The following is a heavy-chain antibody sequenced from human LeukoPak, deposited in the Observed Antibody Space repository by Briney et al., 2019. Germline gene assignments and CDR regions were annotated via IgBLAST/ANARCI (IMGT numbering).Heavy chain of an antibody. Sequence: PSETLSLTCAVYGGSFSGYYWSWIRQPPGKGLEWIGEINHSGSTNYNPSLKSRVTISVDTSKNQFSLKLSSVTAADTAVYYCARGRKWLLPYYFDYWGQGTLVTVSS. CDR1: GGSFSGYY. V-gene: IGHV4-34*01. D-gene: IGHD6-19*01. J-gene: IGHJ4*02. CDR2: INHSGST. CDR3: ARGRKWLLPYYFDY.